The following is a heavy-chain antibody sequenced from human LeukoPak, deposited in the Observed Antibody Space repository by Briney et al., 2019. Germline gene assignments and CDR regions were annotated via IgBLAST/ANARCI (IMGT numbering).Heavy chain of an antibody. D-gene: IGHD4-17*01. CDR3: TRGTVTFSYWYFDL. J-gene: IGHJ2*01. CDR1: GYTFTGYY. V-gene: IGHV1-2*02. CDR2: INPNRGGT. Sequence: ASVKVSCKASGYTFTGYYMHWVRQAPGQGLEWMGWINPNRGGTNYAQKFQGRVTMTRDTAISTAYMEPSRLRSDDTAVYYCTRGTVTFSYWYFDLWGRGTLVTVSS.